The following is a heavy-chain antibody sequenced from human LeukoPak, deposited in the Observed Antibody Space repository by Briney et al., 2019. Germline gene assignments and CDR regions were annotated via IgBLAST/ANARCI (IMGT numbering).Heavy chain of an antibody. CDR3: AGHEQGYCSGGSCYGDMTYFDY. J-gene: IGHJ4*02. CDR1: GGSISSYY. CDR2: IYYSGST. V-gene: IGHV4-59*08. D-gene: IGHD2-15*01. Sequence: PSETLSLTCAVSGGSISSYYWSWIRQPPGKGLEWIGYIYYSGSTNYNPSLKSRVTISVDTSKNQFSLKLSSVTAADTAVYYCAGHEQGYCSGGSCYGDMTYFDYWGQGTLVTVSS.